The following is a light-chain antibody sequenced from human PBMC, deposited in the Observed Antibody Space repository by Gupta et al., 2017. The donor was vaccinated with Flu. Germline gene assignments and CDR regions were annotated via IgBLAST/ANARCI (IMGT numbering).Light chain of an antibody. J-gene: IGKJ2*03. Sequence: DIVMTQSPDSLAVSLGERATINCKSSQSVLYSSNNKNYLSWYQQRPGQPPKLLIHWASTRESAVPDRFSGSGSVTDFTLTISSLHAEDVAVYYCHQYDSSPESFGQGTKMEIK. CDR1: QSVLYSSNNKNY. CDR3: HQYDSSPES. CDR2: WAS. V-gene: IGKV4-1*01.